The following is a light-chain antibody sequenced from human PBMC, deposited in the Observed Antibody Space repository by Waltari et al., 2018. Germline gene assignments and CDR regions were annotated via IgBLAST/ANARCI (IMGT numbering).Light chain of an antibody. Sequence: DIQMTQSQSSLSASVGDRVTITCRASQSITNFLNWYQQRPGKAPKLLIYAASILQSGVPSKFSGSGSGTDFTLTISSLQPEDFATYYCQQSYNTPLTFGGGTKVEIK. CDR3: QQSYNTPLT. CDR1: QSITNF. CDR2: AAS. V-gene: IGKV1-39*01. J-gene: IGKJ4*01.